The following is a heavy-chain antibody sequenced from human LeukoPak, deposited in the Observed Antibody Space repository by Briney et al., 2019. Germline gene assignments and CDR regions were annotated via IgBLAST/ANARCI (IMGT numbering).Heavy chain of an antibody. CDR2: IYYSGST. Sequence: SETLSLTCTVSGASISSSTYYWGWIRQPPGKGLEWIGSIYYSGSTYYNPSLKSRVTISVDTSKNQFSLKLSSVTAADTAVYYCARGKARAKYYYDSSGYLTFDYWGQGTLVTVSS. V-gene: IGHV4-39*07. J-gene: IGHJ4*02. CDR1: GASISSSTYY. CDR3: ARGKARAKYYYDSSGYLTFDY. D-gene: IGHD3-22*01.